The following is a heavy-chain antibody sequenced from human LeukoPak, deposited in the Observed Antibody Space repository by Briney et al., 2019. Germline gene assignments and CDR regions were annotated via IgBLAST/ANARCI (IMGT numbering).Heavy chain of an antibody. V-gene: IGHV3-21*01. CDR1: GFSFSSYT. J-gene: IGHJ4*02. Sequence: GGSLRLSCTASGFSFSSYTMNWVRQAPGKGLEWISSITSSATFIYYADSVKGRFTIPRDHAKNSLYLQMSSLRAEDTGVYYCARTRPAGTEDYWGQGTLVTVSS. CDR2: ITSSATFI. D-gene: IGHD1-7*01. CDR3: ARTRPAGTEDY.